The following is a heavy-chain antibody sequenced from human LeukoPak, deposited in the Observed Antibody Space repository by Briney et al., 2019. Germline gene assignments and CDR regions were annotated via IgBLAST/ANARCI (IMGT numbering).Heavy chain of an antibody. J-gene: IGHJ6*02. CDR2: IISSVGTI. Sequence: GGSLRLSCAASGFTFSSYIMNWVRRAPGKGVERVSYIISSVGTIYYADSVKGRFTISRDNAKNSLYLQMNSLRAEDTAVYYCARDGGDYGDYGGVGYYGMDVWGQGTTVTVSS. D-gene: IGHD4-17*01. CDR3: ARDGGDYGDYGGVGYYGMDV. V-gene: IGHV3-48*04. CDR1: GFTFSSYI.